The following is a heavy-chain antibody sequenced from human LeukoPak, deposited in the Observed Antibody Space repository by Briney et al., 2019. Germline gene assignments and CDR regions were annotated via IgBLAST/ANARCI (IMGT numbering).Heavy chain of an antibody. Sequence: GGSLRLSCAASGFTFDDYAMHWVRQAPGKGLEWVSVISASGGSTYYADSVKGRFTISRDNSQNTLYLQVNSLRAEDTAVYYCAKGLVPAAIRVVDYWGQGTLVTVSS. CDR2: ISASGGST. J-gene: IGHJ4*02. CDR1: GFTFDDYA. D-gene: IGHD2-2*01. CDR3: AKGLVPAAIRVVDY. V-gene: IGHV3-23*01.